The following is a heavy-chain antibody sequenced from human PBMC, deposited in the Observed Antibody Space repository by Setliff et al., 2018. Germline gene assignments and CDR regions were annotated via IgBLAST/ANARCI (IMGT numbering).Heavy chain of an antibody. J-gene: IGHJ4*02. CDR2: IKKDGSIK. V-gene: IGHV3-7*01. D-gene: IGHD4-17*01. CDR1: GFTFRSCW. CDR3: SRDLQGSGDYVVDY. Sequence: GGSLSLSCAASGFTFRSCWMSWVRQAPGKGLEWVANIKKDGSIKYYLDSVRGRFTISRDNAENSLTLQMNSLRVEDTAVYYCSRDLQGSGDYVVDYWGQGTLVTVSS.